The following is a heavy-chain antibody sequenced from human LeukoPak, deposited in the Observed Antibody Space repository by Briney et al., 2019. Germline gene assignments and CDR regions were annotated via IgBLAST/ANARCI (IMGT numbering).Heavy chain of an antibody. V-gene: IGHV3-74*01. J-gene: IGHJ5*02. Sequence: GGSLRLSCTASGFSFSDAWMHWVRQAPGKGLVWVSRINSDGSSTSYADSVKGRFTISRDNAKNTLYLQMNSLRAEDTAVYYCAREYSTGFDPWGQGTLVTVSS. D-gene: IGHD2-15*01. CDR2: INSDGSST. CDR3: AREYSTGFDP. CDR1: GFSFSDAW.